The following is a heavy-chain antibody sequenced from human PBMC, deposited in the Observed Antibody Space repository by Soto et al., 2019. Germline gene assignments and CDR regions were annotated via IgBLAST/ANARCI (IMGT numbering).Heavy chain of an antibody. CDR3: ASSLKYYDFWSFYLRGSYF. D-gene: IGHD3-3*01. Sequence: DQTLENTTQTLTLTCTFSGFSLRTSGKCVSWIRQPPGKALEWLALIDWDDDKYYSTSLKARLTISKDTSKNQVVLTMTNMDPVDTATYFFASSLKYYDFWSFYLRGSYF. J-gene: IGHJ4*01. CDR2: IDWDDDK. V-gene: IGHV2-70*13. CDR1: GFSLRTSGKC.